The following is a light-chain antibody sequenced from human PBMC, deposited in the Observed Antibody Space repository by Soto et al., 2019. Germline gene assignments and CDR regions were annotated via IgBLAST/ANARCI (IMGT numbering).Light chain of an antibody. CDR3: QSYDKSLSGSV. V-gene: IGLV1-40*01. CDR2: GSS. J-gene: IGLJ3*02. Sequence: QSALTQPPTVSGAPGQKVTISCTGSSYNLGARYDVHWYQQVPGKAPKLLIFGSSDRASGVPDRFSGSKSGTSASLAITGLQADDEATYFCQSYDKSLSGSVFGGGTNLTVL. CDR1: SYNLGARYD.